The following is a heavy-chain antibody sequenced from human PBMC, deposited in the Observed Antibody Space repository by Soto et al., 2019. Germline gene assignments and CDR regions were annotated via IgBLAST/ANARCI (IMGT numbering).Heavy chain of an antibody. J-gene: IGHJ4*02. D-gene: IGHD3-10*01. CDR3: ARDPLWFGELFMGYFDY. CDR2: ISSSSSTI. Sequence: GGSLRLSCAASGFTFSSYSMNWVRQAPGKGLEWVSYISSSSSTIYYADSVKGRFTISRDNAKNSLYLQMNSLRDEDTAVYYCARDPLWFGELFMGYFDYRGQGTLVTVSS. V-gene: IGHV3-48*02. CDR1: GFTFSSYS.